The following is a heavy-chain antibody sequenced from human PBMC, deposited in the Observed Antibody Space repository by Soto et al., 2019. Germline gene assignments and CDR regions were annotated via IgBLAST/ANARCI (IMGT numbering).Heavy chain of an antibody. Sequence: ESLKISCKASGYSFTTYWIGWVRQMPGKGLEWMGIIYPGDSDTRYSPSFQGQVTISADKSISTAYLQWSSLKASDSAMFYCARKDIAGNSVDFWGQGTLVTVSS. J-gene: IGHJ4*02. D-gene: IGHD6-13*01. CDR2: IYPGDSDT. V-gene: IGHV5-51*01. CDR1: GYSFTTYW. CDR3: ARKDIAGNSVDF.